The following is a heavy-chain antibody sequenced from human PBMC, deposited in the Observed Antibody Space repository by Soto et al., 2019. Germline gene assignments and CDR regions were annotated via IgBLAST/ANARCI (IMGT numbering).Heavy chain of an antibody. CDR1: GFTVSSNY. CDR3: ARAQQRRYSSSWYYFDY. V-gene: IGHV3-53*04. Sequence: AGGSLRLSCAASGFTVSSNYMSWVRQAPGKGLEWVSVIYSGGSTYYADSVKGRFTISRHNSKNTLYLQMNSLRAEDTAVYYCARAQQRRYSSSWYYFDYWGQGTLVTVSS. CDR2: IYSGGST. J-gene: IGHJ4*02. D-gene: IGHD6-13*01.